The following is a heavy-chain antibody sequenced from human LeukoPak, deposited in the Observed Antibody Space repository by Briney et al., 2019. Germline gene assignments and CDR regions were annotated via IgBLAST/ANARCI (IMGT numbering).Heavy chain of an antibody. CDR1: GGSISSYY. CDR2: IYYSGST. Sequence: ASETLSLTCTVSGGSISSYYWSWIRQPPGKGLEWIGYIYYSGSTNYNPSLKSRVTISVDTSKNQFSLKLSSVTAADTAVYYCARGTYDFWSGYLAFDIWGQGTMVTVSS. V-gene: IGHV4-59*08. J-gene: IGHJ3*02. CDR3: ARGTYDFWSGYLAFDI. D-gene: IGHD3-3*01.